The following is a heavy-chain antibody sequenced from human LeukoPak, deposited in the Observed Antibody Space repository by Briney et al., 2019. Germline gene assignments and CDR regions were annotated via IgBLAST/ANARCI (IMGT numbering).Heavy chain of an antibody. J-gene: IGHJ4*02. CDR3: ARSDNRMRGYSHGYVDY. D-gene: IGHD5-18*01. V-gene: IGHV1-8*02. CDR1: GYTFTSYD. Sequence: GASVKVSCKASGYTFTSYDINWVRQATGQGLEWMGWVNPNSGHTDFAQKFHGRVTMTTNTSISTAYMELSSLRGEDAAMYYCARSDNRMRGYSHGYVDYWGQGTPVTVSS. CDR2: VNPNSGHT.